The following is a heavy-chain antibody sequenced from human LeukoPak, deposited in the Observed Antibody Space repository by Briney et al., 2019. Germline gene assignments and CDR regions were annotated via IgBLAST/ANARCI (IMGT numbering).Heavy chain of an antibody. D-gene: IGHD3-10*01. CDR3: ARERFGKYYFDY. CDR2: IYYSGST. CDR1: GGSISSYY. J-gene: IGHJ4*02. V-gene: IGHV4-59*01. Sequence: SETLSLTCTVSGGSISSYYWSWIRQPPGKGLEWIGYIYYSGSTNYNPSLKSRVTISVDTSKNQFSLKLSSVTAADTAVYYCARERFGKYYFDYWGQGTLDTVSS.